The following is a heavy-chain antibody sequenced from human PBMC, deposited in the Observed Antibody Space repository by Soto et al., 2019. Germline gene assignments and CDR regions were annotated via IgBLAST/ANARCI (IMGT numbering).Heavy chain of an antibody. Sequence: GGSLRLSCTASGFTFGDYAMSWFRQAPGKGLEWVGFIRSKAYGGTTEYAASVKGRFTISRDDSKSIAYLQMNSLKTEDTAVYYCTRDQYYDDSSGKDYWGQGTMVTVSS. CDR1: GFTFGDYA. CDR3: TRDQYYDDSSGKDY. D-gene: IGHD3-22*01. CDR2: IRSKAYGGTT. V-gene: IGHV3-49*03. J-gene: IGHJ4*02.